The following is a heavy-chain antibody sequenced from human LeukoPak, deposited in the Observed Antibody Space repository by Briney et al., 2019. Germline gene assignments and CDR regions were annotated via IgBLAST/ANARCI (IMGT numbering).Heavy chain of an antibody. D-gene: IGHD6-19*01. V-gene: IGHV4-59*01. J-gene: IGHJ6*02. CDR2: IYNRGST. CDR1: GGSISSYY. CDR3: ARGGYSSGWYPDYYYYYGMDV. Sequence: SETLSLTCTVSGGSISSYYGSWIRQPQGKGLEGIGNIYNRGSTNYNPSLKSRVTISVDTSKNQFSLKLSSVTAADTAVYYCARGGYSSGWYPDYYYYYGMDVWGQGTTVTVSS.